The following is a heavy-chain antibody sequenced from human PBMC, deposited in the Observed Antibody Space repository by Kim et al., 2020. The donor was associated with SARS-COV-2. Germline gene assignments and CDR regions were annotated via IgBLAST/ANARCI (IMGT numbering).Heavy chain of an antibody. CDR3: ARAEGLGDTAMVTGYYYYGMDV. CDR1: GYTFTSYA. Sequence: ASVKVSCKASGYTFTSYAMHWVRQAPGQRLEWMGWINAGNGNTKYSQKFQGRVTITRDTSASTAYMELSSLRSEDTAVYYCARAEGLGDTAMVTGYYYYGMDVWGQGTTVTVSS. D-gene: IGHD5-18*01. CDR2: INAGNGNT. J-gene: IGHJ6*02. V-gene: IGHV1-3*01.